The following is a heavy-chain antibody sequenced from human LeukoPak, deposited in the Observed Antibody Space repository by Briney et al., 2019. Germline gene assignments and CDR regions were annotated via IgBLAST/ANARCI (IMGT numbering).Heavy chain of an antibody. D-gene: IGHD2-2*01. V-gene: IGHV1-2*02. CDR1: GYTFTGYY. Sequence: ASVKVSCKASGYTFTGYYMHWVRQAPGQGLEWMGWINLNSGGTNYAPKFQGRVTMTRDTSISTAYMELSRLRSDDTAVYYCARRRLVGYCSSTSCYDYFDYWGQGTLVTVSS. CDR2: INLNSGGT. CDR3: ARRRLVGYCSSTSCYDYFDY. J-gene: IGHJ4*02.